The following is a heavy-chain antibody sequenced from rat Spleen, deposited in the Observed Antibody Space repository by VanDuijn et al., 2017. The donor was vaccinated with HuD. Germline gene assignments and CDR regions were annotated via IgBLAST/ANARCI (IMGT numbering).Heavy chain of an antibody. D-gene: IGHD1-12*02. Sequence: EVRLVESGGGLVQPGRSLKLSCAVSGFTFSKFDMAWVRQAPKKGLEWVATISYDGSSTYYRDSVKGRFTISRDNAKSTLYLQMDSLRSEDTATYYCARHYYDGSYYYWYFDFWGPGTMVTVSS. CDR1: GFTFSKFD. J-gene: IGHJ1*01. V-gene: IGHV5-7*01. CDR2: ISYDGSST. CDR3: ARHYYDGSYYYWYFDF.